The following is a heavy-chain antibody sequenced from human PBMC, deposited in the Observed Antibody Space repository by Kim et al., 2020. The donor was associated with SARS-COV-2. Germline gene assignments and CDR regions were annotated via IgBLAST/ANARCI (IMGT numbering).Heavy chain of an antibody. CDR2: INHSGST. V-gene: IGHV4-34*01. J-gene: IGHJ5*02. CDR1: GGSFSGYY. Sequence: SETLSLTCAVYGGSFSGYYWSWIRQPPGKGLEWIGEINHSGSTNYNPSLKSRVTISVDTSKNQFSLKLSSVTAADTAVYYCARGDYYGSGSYLRFDPWGPGTLVTVSS. D-gene: IGHD3-10*01. CDR3: ARGDYYGSGSYLRFDP.